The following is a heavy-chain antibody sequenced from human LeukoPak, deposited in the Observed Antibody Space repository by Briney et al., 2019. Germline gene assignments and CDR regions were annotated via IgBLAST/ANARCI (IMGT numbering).Heavy chain of an antibody. CDR3: ARAPYLGGATRRAFDI. J-gene: IGHJ3*02. CDR2: IYTTGTA. Sequence: SETLSLTCTVSGDFISGSYWSWIRQPAGKGLEWIGRIYTTGTANYNPSLTSRVTMSVDTSKKQLSLKLNSVTAADTAVYYCARAPYLGGATRRAFDIWGQGTMVTVSS. CDR1: GDFISGSY. D-gene: IGHD1-26*01. V-gene: IGHV4-4*07.